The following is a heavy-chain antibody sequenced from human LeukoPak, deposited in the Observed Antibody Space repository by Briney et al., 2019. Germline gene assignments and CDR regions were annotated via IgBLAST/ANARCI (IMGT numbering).Heavy chain of an antibody. J-gene: IGHJ4*02. CDR1: GYTFTGYY. V-gene: IGHV1-2*06. Sequence: ASVKVSCTASGYTFTGYYVHWVRQAPGQGLEWMGRINPNSGDTNYAQKFQGRVTMTRDTSISTAYMELSRLRSDDTAVYYCARDFWGGDCFPAYGGKGTLVTVSS. CDR2: INPNSGDT. CDR3: ARDFWGGDCFPAY. D-gene: IGHD2-21*02.